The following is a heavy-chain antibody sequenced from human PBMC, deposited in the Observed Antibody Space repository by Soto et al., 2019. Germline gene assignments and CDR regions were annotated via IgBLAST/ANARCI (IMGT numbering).Heavy chain of an antibody. Sequence: PGGSLRLSCAASGFTFSSYSMNWVRQAPGKGLEWVSYISSSSSTIYYADSVKGRFTISRDNAKNSLYLQMNSLRAEDTAVYYCARETIPYYYGSGTWPDYWGQGTLVTVS. D-gene: IGHD3-10*01. CDR2: ISSSSSTI. J-gene: IGHJ4*02. V-gene: IGHV3-48*01. CDR1: GFTFSSYS. CDR3: ARETIPYYYGSGTWPDY.